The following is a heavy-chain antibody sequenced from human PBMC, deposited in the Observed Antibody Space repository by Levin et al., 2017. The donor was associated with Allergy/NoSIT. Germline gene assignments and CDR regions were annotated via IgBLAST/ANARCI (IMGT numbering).Heavy chain of an antibody. D-gene: IGHD3-22*01. J-gene: IGHJ6*02. CDR1: GFPFSTYG. CDR2: ISSDGSNK. Sequence: LSLTCAASGFPFSTYGMHWVRQAPGKGLEWVAVISSDGSNKFYADSVKGRFTISRDKSKNTLYLQMSSLRAEDTAVYYCVKAEYYFDSSGYYNYYGMDVWGQGTTVTVSS. CDR3: VKAEYYFDSSGYYNYYGMDV. V-gene: IGHV3-30*18.